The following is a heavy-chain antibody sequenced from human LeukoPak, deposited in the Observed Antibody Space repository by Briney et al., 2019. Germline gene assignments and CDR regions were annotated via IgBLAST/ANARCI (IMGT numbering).Heavy chain of an antibody. V-gene: IGHV3-48*03. J-gene: IGHJ4*02. CDR3: ARSRYGSGSYSDYFDY. D-gene: IGHD3-10*01. CDR2: ISSSGSTI. Sequence: GGSLRLSCAASGFTFSSYEMNWVRQAPGKGLEWVSYISSSGSTIYYADSVKGRFTVSRDNAKNSLYLQMNSLRAEDTAVYYCARSRYGSGSYSDYFDYWGQGTLVTVSS. CDR1: GFTFSSYE.